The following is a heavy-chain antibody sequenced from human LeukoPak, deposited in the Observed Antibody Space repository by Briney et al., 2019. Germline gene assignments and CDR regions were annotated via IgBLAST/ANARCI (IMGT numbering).Heavy chain of an antibody. CDR1: GFTFTCYA. D-gene: IGHD1-1*01. V-gene: IGHV3-23*01. CDR2: ISGGGENT. CDR3: AKPRAMTTGVGRYFDL. J-gene: IGHJ2*01. Sequence: GGSLRLSCGASGFTFTCYAMSWIRPAPGKGLEWVSTISGGGENTYYGDSVKGRFTISRDNSKNTLYLQMNSLRAEDTATYYCAKPRAMTTGVGRYFDLWGRGTLVTVSS.